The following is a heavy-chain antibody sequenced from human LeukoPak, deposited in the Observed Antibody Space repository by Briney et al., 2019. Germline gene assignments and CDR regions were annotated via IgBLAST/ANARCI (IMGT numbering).Heavy chain of an antibody. CDR2: INPNSGGT. V-gene: IGHV1-2*02. Sequence: GASVKVSCKASGYTFTGYYMHWVRQAPGQGLEWMGWINPNSGGTNYAQKFQGRVTMTRDTSISTAYMELSRLRSDDTAVYYCARPSIVVVPAASFDYWGQGTLVTVSS. D-gene: IGHD2-2*01. CDR3: ARPSIVVVPAASFDY. CDR1: GYTFTGYY. J-gene: IGHJ4*02.